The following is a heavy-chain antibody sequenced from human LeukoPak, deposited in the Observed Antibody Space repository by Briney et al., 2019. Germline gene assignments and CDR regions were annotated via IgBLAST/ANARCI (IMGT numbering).Heavy chain of an antibody. CDR2: IIPIFGTA. D-gene: IGHD2-2*01. V-gene: IGHV1-69*13. Sequence: ASVKVSCKASGGTFSSYAISWVRQAPGQGLEWMGGIIPIFGTANYAQKFQGRVTITADESTSTAYMELSSLRSEDTAVYYCARDLEPAAALLNYWGQGTLVTVSS. J-gene: IGHJ4*02. CDR1: GGTFSSYA. CDR3: ARDLEPAAALLNY.